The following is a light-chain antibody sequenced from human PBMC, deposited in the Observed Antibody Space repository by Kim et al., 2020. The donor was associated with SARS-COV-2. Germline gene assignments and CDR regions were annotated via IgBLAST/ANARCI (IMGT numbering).Light chain of an antibody. CDR2: GTS. J-gene: IGKJ4*01. V-gene: IGKV3-20*01. CDR3: QQFGSARLT. CDR1: QSVRTSY. Sequence: DIVLTQSPGTLSLSPGERATLSCRASQSVRTSYLAWYQQKPGQAPRLLIYGTSSRATGIPDRFSGSGSGTDFTLTISRLEPEDVAVYYCQQFGSARLTFGGGTKVEI.